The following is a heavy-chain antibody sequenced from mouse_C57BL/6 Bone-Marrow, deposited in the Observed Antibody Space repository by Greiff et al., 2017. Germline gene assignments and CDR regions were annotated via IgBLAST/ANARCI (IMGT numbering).Heavy chain of an antibody. V-gene: IGHV1-20*01. Sequence: EVQLQESGPELVKPGDSVKISCKASGYSFTGYFMNWVIQSHGKSLEWIGRINPYNGDTFYNQKFKGKATLTVDKSSSTAHMELRSLTSEDSAVYYCARSTMITAYYFDYWGQGTTLTVSS. CDR2: INPYNGDT. D-gene: IGHD2-4*01. CDR1: GYSFTGYF. CDR3: ARSTMITAYYFDY. J-gene: IGHJ2*01.